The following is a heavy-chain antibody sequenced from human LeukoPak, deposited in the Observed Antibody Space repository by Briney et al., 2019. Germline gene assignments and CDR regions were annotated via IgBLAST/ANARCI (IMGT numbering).Heavy chain of an antibody. CDR2: IYISGST. CDR1: GGSISSYY. D-gene: IGHD6-19*01. V-gene: IGHV4-4*07. J-gene: IGHJ5*02. Sequence: PSETLSLTCTVSGGSISSYYWSWIRQPAGKGLEWIGRIYISGSTNYNPSLKSRVTMSVDTSKNQFSLKLSSVTAADTAVYYCARHRSSGRKLSWFDPWGQGTLVTVSS. CDR3: ARHRSSGRKLSWFDP.